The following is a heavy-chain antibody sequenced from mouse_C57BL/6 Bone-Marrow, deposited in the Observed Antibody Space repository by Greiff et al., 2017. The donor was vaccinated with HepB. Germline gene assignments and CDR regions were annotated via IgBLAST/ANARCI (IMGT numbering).Heavy chain of an antibody. CDR2: INPNNGGT. Sequence: EVQLQESGPELVKPGASVKMSCKASGYTFTDYNMHWVKQSHGKSLEWIGYINPNNGGTSYNQKFKGKATLTVNKSSSTAYMELRSLTSEDSAVYYCAKRTTTAYFDYWGQGTTLTVSS. CDR1: GYTFTDYN. D-gene: IGHD1-2*01. CDR3: AKRTTTAYFDY. V-gene: IGHV1-22*01. J-gene: IGHJ2*01.